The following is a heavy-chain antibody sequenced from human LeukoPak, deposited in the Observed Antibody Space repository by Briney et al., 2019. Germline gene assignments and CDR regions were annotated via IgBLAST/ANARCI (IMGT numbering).Heavy chain of an antibody. Sequence: GGSLRLSCSASGFTFSSYAMHWVRQAPGKGLEYVSAISSNGGSTYYADSVKGRFTISRDNSKNTLYLQMSSLRAEDTAVYHSVKSDYYDSSGYYAYWRQGTLVTVSS. CDR1: GFTFSSYA. J-gene: IGHJ4*02. V-gene: IGHV3-64D*06. D-gene: IGHD3-22*01. CDR3: VKSDYYDSSGYYAY. CDR2: ISSNGGST.